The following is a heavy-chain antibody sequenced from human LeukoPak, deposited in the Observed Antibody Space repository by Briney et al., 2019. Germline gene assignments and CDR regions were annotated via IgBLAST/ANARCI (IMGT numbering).Heavy chain of an antibody. J-gene: IGHJ4*02. CDR3: ARHIVVGATALDY. V-gene: IGHV4-59*08. CDR2: IYYPSTP. Sequence: PSETLSLTCTVSGGSISSYYWSWIRQPPGKGLEWIRYIYYPSTPNYPPSLNLRVTISVDPSKHHFSLKLSSVTAADTAVYYCARHIVVGATALDYWGQGTLVTVSS. CDR1: GGSISSYY. D-gene: IGHD1-26*01.